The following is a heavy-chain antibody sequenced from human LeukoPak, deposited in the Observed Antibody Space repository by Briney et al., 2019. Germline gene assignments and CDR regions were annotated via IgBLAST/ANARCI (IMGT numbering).Heavy chain of an antibody. CDR2: ISWNSGSI. D-gene: IGHD3-22*01. Sequence: GRSLRLSCAASGFTFDDYAMHWVRQAPGKGLEWVSGISWNSGSIGYADSVKGRFTIPRDNAKNSLYLQMNSLRAEDTALYYCAKDTSRYYYDSSADYWGQGTLVTVSS. CDR3: AKDTSRYYYDSSADY. CDR1: GFTFDDYA. V-gene: IGHV3-9*01. J-gene: IGHJ4*02.